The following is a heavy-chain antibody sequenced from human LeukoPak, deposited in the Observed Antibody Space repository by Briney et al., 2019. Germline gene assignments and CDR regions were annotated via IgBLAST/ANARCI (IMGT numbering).Heavy chain of an antibody. CDR1: GYTFTSYY. D-gene: IGHD6-13*01. Sequence: ASVKVSCKASGYTFTSYYIHWVRQAPGQGLEWMGWINPHSGGRNLAQKFQGRVTMTRDTSITTAYLELSGLTSDDTAMYYCAKVRDRLSSFYHAAWGQGTLVSVSS. CDR3: AKVRDRLSSFYHAA. CDR2: INPHSGGR. V-gene: IGHV1-2*02. J-gene: IGHJ4*02.